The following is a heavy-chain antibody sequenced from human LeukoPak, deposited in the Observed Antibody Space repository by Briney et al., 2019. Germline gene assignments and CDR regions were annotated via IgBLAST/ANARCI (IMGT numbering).Heavy chain of an antibody. CDR2: ICTSGST. Sequence: SETLSLTCTVSGGSISSGSYYWSWIRQPAGKGLEWIGRICTSGSTNYNPSLKSRVTISVDTSKNQFSLKLSSVTAADTAVYYCAREGADAFDIWGQGTMVTVSS. CDR1: GGSISSGSYY. CDR3: AREGADAFDI. D-gene: IGHD4/OR15-4a*01. V-gene: IGHV4-61*02. J-gene: IGHJ3*02.